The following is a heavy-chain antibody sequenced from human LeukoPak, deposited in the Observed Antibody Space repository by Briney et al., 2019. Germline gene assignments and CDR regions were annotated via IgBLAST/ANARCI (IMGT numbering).Heavy chain of an antibody. Sequence: SETLSLTCTVSLDSTTSYFWSWVRQPPGKGLEWIGEIHRSGSPNYNPSLQSRVTISIDRSRNQIVLELSSVTAADTAVYYCAREILGGFNPGAYWGQGTLVTVSS. CDR2: IHRSGSP. CDR3: AREILGGFNPGAY. V-gene: IGHV4-59*12. CDR1: LDSTTSYF. J-gene: IGHJ4*02. D-gene: IGHD1-14*01.